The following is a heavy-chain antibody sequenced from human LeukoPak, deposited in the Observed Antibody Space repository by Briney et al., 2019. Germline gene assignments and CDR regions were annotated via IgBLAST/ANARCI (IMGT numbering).Heavy chain of an antibody. J-gene: IGHJ4*02. Sequence: GGSLRLSCAASGFTFDDYGMSWVRQAPGKGLEWVSGINWNGGSTGYADSVKGRFTISRDNAKNSLYLQMNSLRAEDTALYYCARDLGHFWGGYYIDYWGQGTLVTVSS. CDR2: INWNGGST. V-gene: IGHV3-20*04. CDR1: GFTFDDYG. D-gene: IGHD3-3*02. CDR3: ARDLGHFWGGYYIDY.